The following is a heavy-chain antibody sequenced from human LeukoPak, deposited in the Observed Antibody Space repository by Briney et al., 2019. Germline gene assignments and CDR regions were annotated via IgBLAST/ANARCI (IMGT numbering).Heavy chain of an antibody. Sequence: PGGSLRLSCAASGFTFSSYAMHWVRQAPGKGLEWVAVISYDGSNKYYADSVKGRFTISRDNSKNTLYLQMNSLRAEDTAVYYCATHCYAITMVRGAAFDYRGQGTLVTVSS. J-gene: IGHJ4*02. D-gene: IGHD3-10*01. CDR2: ISYDGSNK. CDR1: GFTFSSYA. CDR3: ATHCYAITMVRGAAFDY. V-gene: IGHV3-30*04.